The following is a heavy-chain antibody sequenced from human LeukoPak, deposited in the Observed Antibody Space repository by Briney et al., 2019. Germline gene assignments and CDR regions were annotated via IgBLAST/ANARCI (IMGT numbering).Heavy chain of an antibody. Sequence: PSETLSLTCAVYGGSFSGYYWSWIRQPPGKGLEWIGEINHSGSTNYNPSLKSRVTISVDTSKNQFSLKLSSVTAADTAVYYCARGARITIFGVLSFAHGMFDPWGQGTLVTVSS. CDR3: ARGARITIFGVLSFAHGMFDP. D-gene: IGHD3-3*01. J-gene: IGHJ5*02. V-gene: IGHV4-34*01. CDR1: GGSFSGYY. CDR2: INHSGST.